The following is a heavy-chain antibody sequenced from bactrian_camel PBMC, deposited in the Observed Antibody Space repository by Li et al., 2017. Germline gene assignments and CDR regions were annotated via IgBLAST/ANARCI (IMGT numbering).Heavy chain of an antibody. CDR1: GFNSHKWH. V-gene: IGHV3-2*01. Sequence: HVQLVESGGDLEQPGGSLRLSCAPSGFNSHKWHMSWVRQDPGKGLEWVSTIYNDGRNTYYAESVKGRFTISRDNAKNTLYLQLSSLKPEDTAVYYCAIRLGGVWSMFGVWGLGTQVTVS. D-gene: IGHD2*01. J-gene: IGHJ6*01. CDR3: AIRLGGVWSMFGV. CDR2: IYNDGRNT.